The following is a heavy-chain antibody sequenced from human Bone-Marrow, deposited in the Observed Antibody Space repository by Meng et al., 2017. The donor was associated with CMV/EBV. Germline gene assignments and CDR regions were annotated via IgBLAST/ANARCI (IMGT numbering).Heavy chain of an antibody. Sequence: SVKVSCKASGGAFSTYTVNWVRQAPGQGLEWMGRIIPVLNIPNYAQKFQGRVTITADKSTNAAYMELSSLRSEDRAVYYCARQAPPGGMDVWGQGTTVTVSS. V-gene: IGHV1-69*02. CDR3: ARQAPPGGMDV. J-gene: IGHJ6*01. CDR2: IIPVLNIP. CDR1: GGAFSTYT.